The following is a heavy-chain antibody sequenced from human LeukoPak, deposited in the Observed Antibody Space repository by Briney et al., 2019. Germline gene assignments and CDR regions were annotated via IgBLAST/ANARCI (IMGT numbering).Heavy chain of an antibody. CDR1: GGSFSGYY. CDR3: ARAPPVVTPFGYYFDY. V-gene: IGHV4-34*01. CDR2: INHSGST. J-gene: IGHJ4*02. D-gene: IGHD4-23*01. Sequence: SETLSLTCAVYGGSFSGYYWSWIRQPPGKGLEWIGEINHSGSTNYNPSLKSRVTISVDTSKNQFSLKPSSVTAADTAVYYCARAPPVVTPFGYYFDYWGQGTLVTVSS.